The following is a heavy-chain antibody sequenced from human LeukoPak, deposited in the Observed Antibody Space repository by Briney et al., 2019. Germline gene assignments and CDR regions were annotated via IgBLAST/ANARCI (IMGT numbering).Heavy chain of an antibody. CDR3: ARAEGDYDPLNWIDP. V-gene: IGHV1-18*01. CDR2: ISGHTGNT. J-gene: IGHJ5*02. Sequence: ASVKVSCQAFGYIFTNHAITWVRQAPGQGLEWMGWISGHTGNTIYAQKVQGRLTMTTDTSTSTAYMELRSLTSDDTAVYYCARAEGDYDPLNWIDPWDQGTRVTVSS. CDR1: GYIFTNHA. D-gene: IGHD3-16*01.